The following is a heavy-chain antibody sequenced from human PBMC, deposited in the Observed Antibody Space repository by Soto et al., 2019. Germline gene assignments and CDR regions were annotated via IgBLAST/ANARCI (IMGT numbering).Heavy chain of an antibody. CDR1: GFTFDDYA. D-gene: IGHD3-9*01. CDR3: AKDIKRYFDWSYFDY. Sequence: GGSLRLSCAASGFTFDDYAMHWVRQAPGKGLEGVSGISWNSGSIGYADSVKGRFTISRDNAKNSLYLQMNSLRAEDTALYYCAKDIKRYFDWSYFDYWGQGTLVTVSS. J-gene: IGHJ4*02. CDR2: ISWNSGSI. V-gene: IGHV3-9*01.